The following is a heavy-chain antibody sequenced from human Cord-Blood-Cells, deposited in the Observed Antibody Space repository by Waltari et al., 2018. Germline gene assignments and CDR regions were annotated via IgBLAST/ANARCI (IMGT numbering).Heavy chain of an antibody. CDR3: ARHRDIVVVPAAFDY. CDR1: GGSISSSSYY. CDR2: IYYSGST. J-gene: IGHJ4*02. Sequence: QLQLQESGPGLVKPSETLSLTCTVSGGSISSSSYYWGWIRQPPGKGLEWIGSIYYSGSTYYNPSLKSRVTISVDTSKNQFSLKLSSVTAAYTAVYYCARHRDIVVVPAAFDYWGQGTLVTVSS. D-gene: IGHD2-2*01. V-gene: IGHV4-39*01.